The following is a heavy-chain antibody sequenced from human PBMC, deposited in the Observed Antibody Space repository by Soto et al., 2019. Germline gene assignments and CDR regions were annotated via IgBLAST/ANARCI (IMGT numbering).Heavy chain of an antibody. CDR3: ARDRIAAREGYYYYYYGMDV. J-gene: IGHJ6*02. CDR1: GYTFTGYY. V-gene: IGHV1-2*04. Sequence: ASVKVSCKASGYTFTGYYMHWVRQAPGQGLEWMGCINPNSGGTNYAHKFQGWVTMTRDTFISTAYMELSRLRSDDTAVYYCARDRIAAREGYYYYYYGMDVWGQGTTVTVS. D-gene: IGHD6-6*01. CDR2: INPNSGGT.